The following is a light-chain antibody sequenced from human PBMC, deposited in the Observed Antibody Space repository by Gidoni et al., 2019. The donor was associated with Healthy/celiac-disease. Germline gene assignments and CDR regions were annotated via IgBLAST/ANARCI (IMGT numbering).Light chain of an antibody. CDR3: PQSYSTPLT. J-gene: IGKJ4*01. Sequence: DIQMTQSPSSLSASVGDRVTITCRASQSISSYLNWYQQKPGKAPKLLIYAASSLQSGVPSRFSCSGSGTDFPLTISSLQPEDFATYYCPQSYSTPLTFGGGTKVEIK. CDR2: AAS. CDR1: QSISSY. V-gene: IGKV1-39*01.